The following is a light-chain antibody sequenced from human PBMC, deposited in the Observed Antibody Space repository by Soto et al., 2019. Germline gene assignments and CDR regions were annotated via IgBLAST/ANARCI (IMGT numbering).Light chain of an antibody. CDR1: SSDVGDYNY. V-gene: IGLV2-14*03. CDR3: SSYRRGSTLV. J-gene: IGLJ1*01. CDR2: DVN. Sequence: QSVLTQPASVSGSPGQSIGISCTGTSSDVGDYNYVSWYQHHPGKAPKLMIYDVNNRPSGVSNRFSGAKSGNSASLAIPGLQPEDEADYYCSSYRRGSTLVFGTGTKVTVL.